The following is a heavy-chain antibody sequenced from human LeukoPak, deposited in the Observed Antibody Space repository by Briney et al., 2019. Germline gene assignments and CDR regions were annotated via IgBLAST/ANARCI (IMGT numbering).Heavy chain of an antibody. CDR3: ARDQLIYSGSYSDFDY. D-gene: IGHD1-26*01. V-gene: IGHV3-21*01. CDR2: ISSSSSYI. CDR1: GFTFSSYN. J-gene: IGHJ4*02. Sequence: GGSLRLSCAASGFTFSSYNMNWVRQAPGTGLEWVSYISSSSSYIYYADSVKGRFTISRDNAKNSLYLQMNSLRAEDTAVYYCARDQLIYSGSYSDFDYWGQGTLVTVSS.